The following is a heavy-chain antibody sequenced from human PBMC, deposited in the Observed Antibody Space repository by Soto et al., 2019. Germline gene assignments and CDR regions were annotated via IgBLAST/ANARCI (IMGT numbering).Heavy chain of an antibody. CDR2: ISAYKTNI. V-gene: IGHV1-18*01. CDR3: VRDLDGSGAYYTDL. CDR1: GYTFPNYG. Sequence: QVQLVQSGAEVKKPGASVKVSCKASGYTFPNYGITWVRQAPGQVLEWRGWISAYKTNIKYAQKFQGRVTLTTDTSTSTAYMELRSLRSDDTAIYYCVRDLDGSGAYYTDLWGQGTLVTVSS. D-gene: IGHD3-10*01. J-gene: IGHJ4*02.